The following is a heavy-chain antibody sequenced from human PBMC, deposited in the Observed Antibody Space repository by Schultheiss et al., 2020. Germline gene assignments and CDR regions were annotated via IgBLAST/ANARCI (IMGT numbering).Heavy chain of an antibody. V-gene: IGHV4-39*07. D-gene: IGHD2-15*01. CDR3: ARGRTSIKGYCSGGSCYPFDY. CDR1: GGSISSSSYY. CDR2: IYYSGST. J-gene: IGHJ4*02. Sequence: SETLSLTCTVSGGSISSSSYYWGWIRQPPGKGLEWIGSIYYSGSTYYNPSLKSRVTISVDTSKNQFSLKLSSVTAADTAVYYCARGRTSIKGYCSGGSCYPFDYWGQGTLVTVSS.